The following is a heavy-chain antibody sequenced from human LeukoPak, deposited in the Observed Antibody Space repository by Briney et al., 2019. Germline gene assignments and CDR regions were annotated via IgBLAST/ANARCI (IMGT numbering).Heavy chain of an antibody. D-gene: IGHD6-13*01. CDR3: AKVDSSRWGLFDY. CDR2: IRNDGSIK. V-gene: IGHV3-30*02. J-gene: IGHJ4*02. CDR1: GFTFSNYG. Sequence: GGSLRLSCAASGFTFSNYGMHWVRQAPGKGLEWVAFIRNDGSIKYYADSVKGRFTISRDNSKNTLYLQMISLRAEDTAVYHCAKVDSSRWGLFDYWGQGTLVTVSS.